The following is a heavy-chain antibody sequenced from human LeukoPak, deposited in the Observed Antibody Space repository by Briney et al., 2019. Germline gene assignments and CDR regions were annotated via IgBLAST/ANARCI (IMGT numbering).Heavy chain of an antibody. CDR2: ISSSSSTI. D-gene: IGHD2-21*02. CDR1: GFTFSSYS. J-gene: IGHJ2*01. CDR3: AKTGYCGGDCYYWYFDL. V-gene: IGHV3-48*01. Sequence: PGGSLRLSCAASGFTFSSYSMNWVRQAPGKGLEWVSYISSSSSTIYYADSVKGRFTISRDNAKNSLYLQMNSLRVEDTAVYYCAKTGYCGGDCYYWYFDLWGRGTLVTVSS.